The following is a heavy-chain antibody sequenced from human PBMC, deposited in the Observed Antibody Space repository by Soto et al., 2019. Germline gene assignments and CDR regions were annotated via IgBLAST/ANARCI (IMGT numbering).Heavy chain of an antibody. Sequence: SETLSLTCTVSGGAISGYYWTWVRQPAGKGLEWIGRIYSSGGTKYNPSFKSRLSLSIDRTRNQFSLSLSSMTAADKAVYYCARGGGYDSFDFWGQGIQVTVSS. CDR1: GGAISGYY. J-gene: IGHJ4*02. CDR3: ARGGGYDSFDF. CDR2: IYSSGGT. V-gene: IGHV4-4*07. D-gene: IGHD2-15*01.